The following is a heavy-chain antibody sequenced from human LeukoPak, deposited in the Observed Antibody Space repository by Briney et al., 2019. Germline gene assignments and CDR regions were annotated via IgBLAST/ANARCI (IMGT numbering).Heavy chain of an antibody. CDR3: AKDTDLDY. V-gene: IGHV3-23*01. CDR2: ISGGGGST. Sequence: PGGSLRLSCAASGFTFSSYAMNWVRQAPGKGLEWVSGISGGGGSTYYADSVKGRFTISRDNSKNTLDLQMSSLRAEDTAVYYCAKDTDLDYWGQGTLVIVSS. J-gene: IGHJ4*02. CDR1: GFTFSSYA. D-gene: IGHD4-17*01.